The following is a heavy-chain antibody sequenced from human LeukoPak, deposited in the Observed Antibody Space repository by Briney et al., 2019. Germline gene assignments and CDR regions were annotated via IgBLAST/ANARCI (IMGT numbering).Heavy chain of an antibody. CDR1: GGSISSYY. CDR2: IYYSGST. Sequence: KASETLSLTCTVSGGSISSYYWSWIRQPPGKGLEWIGYIYYSGSTSYNPSLKSRVTISVDTSKNQFSLKLSSVTAADTAVYYCARRMAGDYWGRGTLVTVSS. D-gene: IGHD2-8*01. CDR3: ARRMAGDY. J-gene: IGHJ4*02. V-gene: IGHV4-59*01.